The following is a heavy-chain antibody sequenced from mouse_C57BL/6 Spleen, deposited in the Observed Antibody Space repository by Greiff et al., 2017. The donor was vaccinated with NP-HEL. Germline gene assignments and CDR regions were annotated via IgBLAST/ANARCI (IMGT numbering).Heavy chain of an antibody. V-gene: IGHV1-64*01. J-gene: IGHJ3*01. CDR2: IHPNSGST. CDR3: AREPIYDGYSAWFAY. CDR1: GYTFTSYW. D-gene: IGHD2-3*01. Sequence: QVHVKQPGAELVKPGASVKLSCKASGYTFTSYWMHWVKQRPGQGLEWIGMIHPNSGSTNYNEKFKSKATLTVDKSSSTAYMQLSSLTSEDSAVYYCAREPIYDGYSAWFAYWGQGTLVTVSA.